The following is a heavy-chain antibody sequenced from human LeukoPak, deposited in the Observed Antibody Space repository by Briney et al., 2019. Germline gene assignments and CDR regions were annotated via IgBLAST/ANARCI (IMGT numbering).Heavy chain of an antibody. D-gene: IGHD4-23*01. Sequence: PGGSLRLSCAASGFTFSSYAMHWVRQAPGKGLEWVAVISYDGSNKYYADSVKGRFTISRDNSKNTLYLQMNSLRAEDTAVYYCASASGGNSFFDYWGQGTLVTVSS. V-gene: IGHV3-30*14. CDR2: ISYDGSNK. CDR1: GFTFSSYA. J-gene: IGHJ4*02. CDR3: ASASGGNSFFDY.